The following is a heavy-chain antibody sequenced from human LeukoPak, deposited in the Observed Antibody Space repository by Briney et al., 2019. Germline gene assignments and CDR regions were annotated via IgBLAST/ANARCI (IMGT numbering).Heavy chain of an antibody. CDR2: IYTSGST. CDR1: GGSISSYY. CDR3: ARSKSNYDILTGYTDDAFDI. J-gene: IGHJ3*02. D-gene: IGHD3-9*01. V-gene: IGHV4-4*08. Sequence: SETLSLTCTVSGGSISSYYWSWIRQSPGKGLEWIGRIYTSGSTNYNPSLKSRVTISVDTSKNQFSLKLSSVTAADTAVYYCARSKSNYDILTGYTDDAFDIWGQGTMVTVSS.